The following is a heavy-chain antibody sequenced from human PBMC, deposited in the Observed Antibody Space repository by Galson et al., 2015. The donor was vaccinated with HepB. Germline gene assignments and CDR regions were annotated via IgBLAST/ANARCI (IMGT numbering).Heavy chain of an antibody. CDR3: AKEEKAHYYFDY. CDR2: ISGSGGST. J-gene: IGHJ4*02. Sequence: SLRLSCAASGFTFSSYAISWVRQAPGKGLEWVSAISGSGGSTYYADSVKGRFTISRDNSKNTLYLQMYSLRAEDTAVYYCAKEEKAHYYFDYWGQGTLVTVSS. V-gene: IGHV3-23*01. CDR1: GFTFSSYA.